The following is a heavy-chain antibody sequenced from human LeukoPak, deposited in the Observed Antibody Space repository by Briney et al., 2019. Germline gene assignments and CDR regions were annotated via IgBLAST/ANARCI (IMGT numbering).Heavy chain of an antibody. D-gene: IGHD6-19*01. V-gene: IGHV3-7*01. CDR2: IKKDGSEK. J-gene: IGHJ4*02. Sequence: PGGSLRLSCGAYGFTFSSSWMSWVRQAPGKGLEWVANIKKDGSEKYYVDSVKGRFTISRDNTKNALYLQMDSLRAEDTAVYYCARISTAVAGADYWGQGTLVTVSS. CDR3: ARISTAVAGADY. CDR1: GFTFSSSW.